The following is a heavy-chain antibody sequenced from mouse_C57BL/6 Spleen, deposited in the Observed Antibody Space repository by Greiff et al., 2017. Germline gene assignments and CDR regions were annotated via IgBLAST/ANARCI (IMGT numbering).Heavy chain of an antibody. D-gene: IGHD1-1*01. V-gene: IGHV5-15*01. CDR1: GFTFSDYG. CDR2: ISNLAYSI. J-gene: IGHJ1*03. CDR3: ARAGGSSRDWYFDV. Sequence: EVQLVESGGGLVQPGGSLKLSCAASGFTFSDYGMAWVRQAPRKGPEWVAFISNLAYSIYYADTVTGRFTISRENAKNTLYLEMSSLRSEDTAMYYCARAGGSSRDWYFDVWGTGTTVTVSS.